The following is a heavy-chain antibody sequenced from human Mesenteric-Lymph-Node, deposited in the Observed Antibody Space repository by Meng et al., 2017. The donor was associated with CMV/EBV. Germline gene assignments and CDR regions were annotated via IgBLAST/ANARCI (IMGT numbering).Heavy chain of an antibody. CDR1: GFTVPSNY. Sequence: GESLKISCAASGFTVPSNYMNWVRQAPGKGLEWVSVIYSDGNTDYADSVKGRFTISRDNSRDTVSVQMNSLRVEDTAVYYCARGGEYANWSFDFWGLGTLVTVSS. CDR3: ARGGEYANWSFDF. CDR2: IYSDGNT. V-gene: IGHV3-53*05. J-gene: IGHJ4*02. D-gene: IGHD1-1*01.